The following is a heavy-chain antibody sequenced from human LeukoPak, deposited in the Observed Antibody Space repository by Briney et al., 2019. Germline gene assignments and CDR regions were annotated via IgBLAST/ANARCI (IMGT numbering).Heavy chain of an antibody. V-gene: IGHV4-59*01. CDR3: ARDRRGSIYGPLD. Sequence: SETLSLTRTVSGGSISSYYWTWIRQPPGKGLEWIGYIYYSGITNYNPSLKSRVTISVDASKNQFSLKLSSVTAADTAVYYCARDRRGSIYGPLDWGQGTLVTVSS. J-gene: IGHJ4*02. CDR1: GGSISSYY. CDR2: IYYSGIT. D-gene: IGHD5-18*01.